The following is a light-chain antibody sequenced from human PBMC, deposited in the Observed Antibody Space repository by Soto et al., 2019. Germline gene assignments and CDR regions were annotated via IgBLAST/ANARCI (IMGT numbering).Light chain of an antibody. J-gene: IGLJ2*01. CDR2: QDT. CDR1: KLGERF. Sequence: SYELTQPPSVSVSPGQTVSISCSGDKLGERFACWYQQKPGQSPVMVIYQDTKRPSGIPERFSGSNSGNTATLTISGTQALDEADYYCQAWDSSTGVVFGGGTKLTVL. V-gene: IGLV3-1*01. CDR3: QAWDSSTGVV.